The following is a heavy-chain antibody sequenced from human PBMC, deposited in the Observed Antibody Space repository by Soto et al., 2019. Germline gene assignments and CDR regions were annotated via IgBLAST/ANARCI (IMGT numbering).Heavy chain of an antibody. CDR3: ARRNTSPPYHYHHYMHV. CDR2: IYYSGST. V-gene: IGHV4-59*01. J-gene: IGHJ6*03. CDR1: ADIGRDS. Sequence: ADIGRDSCRSTREPPRRGLEGIGYIYYSGSTNYNPSLKSRVTISVDTSKNQFSLKLSSVTAADTAVYYCARRNTSPPYHYHHYMHVWRKGTPVT.